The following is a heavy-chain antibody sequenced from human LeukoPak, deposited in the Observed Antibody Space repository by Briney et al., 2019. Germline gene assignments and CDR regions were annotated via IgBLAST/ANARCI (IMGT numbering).Heavy chain of an antibody. D-gene: IGHD7-27*01. V-gene: IGHV3-23*01. J-gene: IGHJ3*02. CDR2: ISGSGGST. Sequence: AGGSLRLSCVASGFTFTSYDMSWVRQAPEKGLEWVSAISGSGGSTYHADSVKGRFTISRDNSKNTVYLQMNSLRAEDTAIYYCAKDRLSKWGLDAFDIWGQGTMVTVSS. CDR3: AKDRLSKWGLDAFDI. CDR1: GFTFTSYD.